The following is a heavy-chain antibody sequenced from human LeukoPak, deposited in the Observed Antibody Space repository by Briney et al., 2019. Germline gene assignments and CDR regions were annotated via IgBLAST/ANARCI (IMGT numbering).Heavy chain of an antibody. CDR3: AKDIAYSGYDYFDY. J-gene: IGHJ4*02. Sequence: GRSLILSCAASGFIFDDYAMHWVRQAPGKGLEWVSGISWNSGGIGYADSVKGRFTISRDNAKSSLYLQMNSLRAEDTALYYCAKDIAYSGYDYFDYWGQGTLVTVSS. CDR2: ISWNSGGI. V-gene: IGHV3-9*01. CDR1: GFIFDDYA. D-gene: IGHD5-12*01.